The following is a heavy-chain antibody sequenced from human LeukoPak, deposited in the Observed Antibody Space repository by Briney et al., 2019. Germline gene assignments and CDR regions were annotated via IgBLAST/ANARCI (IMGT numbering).Heavy chain of an antibody. D-gene: IGHD4-17*01. CDR1: GYTLTELS. CDR3: ATWGDGDYYFDY. Sequence: ASVKVSFKVSGYTLTELSMHWVRQAPGKGLEWMGGFDPEDGETIYAQKFQGRVTMTEDTSTDTAYMELSSLRSEDTAVYYCATWGDGDYYFDYWGQGTLVTVSS. J-gene: IGHJ4*02. CDR2: FDPEDGET. V-gene: IGHV1-24*01.